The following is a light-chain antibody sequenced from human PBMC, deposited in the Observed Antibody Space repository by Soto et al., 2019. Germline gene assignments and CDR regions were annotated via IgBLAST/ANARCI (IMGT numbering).Light chain of an antibody. CDR3: QQYGTSPYT. Sequence: EIVLTQSPGTLSLSPGERATLSCRASQSISGRYLAWYQQKPGQAPRLLIYGASSRATGIPDRFSGSGSGTDFTLIITRLEPEDFAVYYCQQYGTSPYTFGQGTKLQIK. CDR2: GAS. V-gene: IGKV3-20*01. J-gene: IGKJ2*01. CDR1: QSISGRY.